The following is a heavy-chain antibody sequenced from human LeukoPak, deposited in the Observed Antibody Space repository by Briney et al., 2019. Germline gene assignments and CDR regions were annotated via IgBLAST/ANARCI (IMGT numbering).Heavy chain of an antibody. D-gene: IGHD6-19*01. V-gene: IGHV5-51*01. CDR3: ARLRLLRNSGWYTGGANFDY. Sequence: GESLKISCKGSGYSFTSYWIGWVRQMPGKGLEWMGIIYPGDSDTRYSPSFQGQVTISADKSISTAYLQWSSLKASDTAMYYCARLRLLRNSGWYTGGANFDYWGQGTLVTVSS. CDR2: IYPGDSDT. J-gene: IGHJ4*02. CDR1: GYSFTSYW.